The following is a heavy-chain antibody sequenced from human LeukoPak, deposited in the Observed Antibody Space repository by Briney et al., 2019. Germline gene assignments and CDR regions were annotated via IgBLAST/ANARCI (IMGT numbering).Heavy chain of an antibody. D-gene: IGHD6-13*01. J-gene: IGHJ4*02. V-gene: IGHV1-2*02. Sequence: ASVKVSCKASGYTFTGYSIHWVRQAPGQGLEWMGWINLKSGGTNYAQKFQARVTMTRETSISTAYMELSRLRSDDTAVYYCATLSVAAADWDDDYWGQGTLLTVSS. CDR2: INLKSGGT. CDR1: GYTFTGYS. CDR3: ATLSVAAADWDDDY.